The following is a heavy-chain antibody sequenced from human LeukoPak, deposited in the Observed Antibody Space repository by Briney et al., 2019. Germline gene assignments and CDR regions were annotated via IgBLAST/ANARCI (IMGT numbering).Heavy chain of an antibody. J-gene: IGHJ4*02. CDR1: GYTFTSYA. CDR3: ARASDYGGNDY. V-gene: IGHV1-3*01. CDR2: INAGNGNT. D-gene: IGHD4-23*01. Sequence: ASVKVSCKASGYTFTSYAMHWVRQAPGQRLEWMGWINAGNGNTKYSQKFQGRVTITRDTSASTAYMELSSLRSEDTAVYYCARASDYGGNDYWGQGTLVIVSS.